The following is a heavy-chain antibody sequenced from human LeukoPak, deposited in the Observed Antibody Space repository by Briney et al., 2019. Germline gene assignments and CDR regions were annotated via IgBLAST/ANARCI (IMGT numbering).Heavy chain of an antibody. D-gene: IGHD3-16*02. CDR1: GGSISSGSYY. V-gene: IGHV4-39*01. CDR3: ARGGGDIRDAFDI. Sequence: SETLSLTCTVSGGSISSGSYYWSWIRQPPGKGLEWIGSIYYSGSTYYNPSLKSRVTISVDTSKNQFSLKLSSVTAADTAVYYCARGGGDIRDAFDIWGQGTMVTVSS. CDR2: IYYSGST. J-gene: IGHJ3*02.